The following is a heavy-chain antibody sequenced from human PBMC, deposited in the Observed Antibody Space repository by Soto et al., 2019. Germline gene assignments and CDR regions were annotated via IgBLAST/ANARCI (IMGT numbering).Heavy chain of an antibody. J-gene: IGHJ4*02. CDR2: ISAYNGNT. Sequence: VSCKASGYAFTSYGISWVRQAPGQGLEWMGWISAYNGNTNYAQKLQGRVTMTTDTSTSTAYMELRSLRSDDTAVYYCAREVDTAMGPTFDYWGQGTLVTVSS. V-gene: IGHV1-18*01. CDR1: GYAFTSYG. CDR3: AREVDTAMGPTFDY. D-gene: IGHD5-18*01.